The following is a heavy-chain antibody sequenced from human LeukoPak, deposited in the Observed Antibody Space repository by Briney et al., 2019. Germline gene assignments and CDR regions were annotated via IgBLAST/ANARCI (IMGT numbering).Heavy chain of an antibody. D-gene: IGHD1-26*01. V-gene: IGHV1-2*02. CDR1: GYTFTGYY. CDR3: ARDRIVGASPY. J-gene: IGHJ4*02. Sequence: ASVKVSCKASGYTFTGYYMHWVRQAPGQGLEWMGWINPNSGRTNYAQKFQGRVTMTRDTSISTAYMELSRLRSDDTAVYYCARDRIVGASPYWGQGTLVTVSS. CDR2: INPNSGRT.